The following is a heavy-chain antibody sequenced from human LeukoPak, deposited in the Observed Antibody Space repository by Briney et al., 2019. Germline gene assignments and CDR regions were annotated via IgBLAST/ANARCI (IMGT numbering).Heavy chain of an antibody. Sequence: GGSLRLSCAASGFTFSTYAIYWVRRAPGKGLEYVSGISGNGRNTYYGNSVKGRFTISRDNSKNTLYLQMGSLRAEDMGVYYCARVSSSGWYAFDFWGQGTMVTVSS. CDR1: GFTFSTYA. V-gene: IGHV3-64*01. J-gene: IGHJ3*01. CDR2: ISGNGRNT. CDR3: ARVSSSGWYAFDF. D-gene: IGHD6-19*01.